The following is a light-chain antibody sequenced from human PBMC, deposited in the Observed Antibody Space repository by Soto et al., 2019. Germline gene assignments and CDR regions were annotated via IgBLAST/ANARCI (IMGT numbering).Light chain of an antibody. Sequence: DIQMTQSPSTLSASVGDRVTITCRASQSISSWLAWYQQKPGEAPKLLIYKASSLESGVPSRFSGSGSGTEFTLTISSLQPDDFATYYCQQYNSYRTFGPGTKVDIK. V-gene: IGKV1-5*03. CDR3: QQYNSYRT. CDR2: KAS. J-gene: IGKJ3*01. CDR1: QSISSW.